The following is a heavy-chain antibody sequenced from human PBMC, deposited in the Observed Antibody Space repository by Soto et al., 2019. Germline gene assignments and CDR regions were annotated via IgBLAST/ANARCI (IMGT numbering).Heavy chain of an antibody. J-gene: IGHJ3*02. CDR3: ARGFLLRYWGPDAFDI. D-gene: IGHD3-9*01. CDR2: INAGNGNT. CDR1: GYTFTSYT. V-gene: IGHV1-3*01. Sequence: GASVKVSCKASGYTFTSYTMHWVRQAPGQTLEWMGWINAGNGNTKSSQKFQGRVTITRDTSATTAYMELSSLRSDDTAVYYCARGFLLRYWGPDAFDIWGQGTMVTVSS.